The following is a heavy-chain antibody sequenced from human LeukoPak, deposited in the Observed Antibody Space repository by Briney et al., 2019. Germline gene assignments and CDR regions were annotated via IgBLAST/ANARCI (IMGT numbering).Heavy chain of an antibody. D-gene: IGHD3-10*01. CDR1: GFTFSNAW. V-gene: IGHV3-21*01. J-gene: IGHJ4*02. Sequence: GGSLRLSCAASGFTFSNAWMSWVRQAPGKGLEWVSSISSSSSYIYYADSVKGRFTISRDNAKNSLYLQMNSLRAEDTAVYYCASESRGYSVYWGQGTLVTVSS. CDR3: ASESRGYSVY. CDR2: ISSSSSYI.